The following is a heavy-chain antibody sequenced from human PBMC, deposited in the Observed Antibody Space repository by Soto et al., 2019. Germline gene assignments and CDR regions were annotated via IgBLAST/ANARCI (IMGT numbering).Heavy chain of an antibody. D-gene: IGHD3-22*01. Sequence: SVKVSCQASPRTFSSYAISWLRQPPAQGLEWMGEIIPIFDTANYAQKHQGRVTITADESTSTAYMELSSLRSEDTAVYYCARGSNYYDSSGYWGQGSLGTVSS. V-gene: IGHV1-69*13. CDR1: PRTFSSYA. CDR2: IIPIFDTA. J-gene: IGHJ4*02. CDR3: ARGSNYYDSSGY.